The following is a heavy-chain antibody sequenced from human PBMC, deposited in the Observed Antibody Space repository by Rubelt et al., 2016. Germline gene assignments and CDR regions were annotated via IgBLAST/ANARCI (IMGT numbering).Heavy chain of an antibody. CDR3: ARYLGIEGDFDY. V-gene: IGHV1-2*06. D-gene: IGHD7-27*01. CDR2: INPNSGGT. Sequence: LVQSGAEVKKPGSPVKVSCKASGYTFTGYYMHWVRQAPGQGLEWVGRINPNSGGTNYAQKFQGRVTMTRDTSITTAYMELSRLRSDDTAVYYCARYLGIEGDFDYWGQGTLVTVSS. J-gene: IGHJ4*02. CDR1: GYTFTGYY.